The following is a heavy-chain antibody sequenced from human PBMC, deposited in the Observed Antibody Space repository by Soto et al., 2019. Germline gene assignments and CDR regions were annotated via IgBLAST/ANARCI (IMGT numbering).Heavy chain of an antibody. V-gene: IGHV3-33*08. CDR1: GFTFRDYY. Sequence: SLRLSGPASGFTFRDYYTQWVRQAQGKGLEWVAVIWYDGSNKYYADSVKGRFTISGDNSKNTLYLQMNSLRAEDTAVYYCARDGYCSGGSCYSAPVFDYWGQGTLVTVSS. J-gene: IGHJ4*02. CDR3: ARDGYCSGGSCYSAPVFDY. D-gene: IGHD2-15*01. CDR2: IWYDGSNK.